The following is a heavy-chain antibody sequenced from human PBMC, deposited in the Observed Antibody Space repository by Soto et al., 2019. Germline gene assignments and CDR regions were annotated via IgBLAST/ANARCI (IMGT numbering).Heavy chain of an antibody. CDR3: ASVVPSIYPLPYFDY. Sequence: QVQLQESGPGLVKPSQTLSLTCTVSGGSMSSGDYYWNWIRQPPGQGLEWIGNIYSGGSTAYNPSPSSRLAISIETSKNQYSLNLTSVTAAATAVYYCASVVPSIYPLPYFDYWGQGTLVTVSS. CDR1: GGSMSSGDYY. J-gene: IGHJ4*02. D-gene: IGHD4-4*01. CDR2: IYSGGST. V-gene: IGHV4-30-4*01.